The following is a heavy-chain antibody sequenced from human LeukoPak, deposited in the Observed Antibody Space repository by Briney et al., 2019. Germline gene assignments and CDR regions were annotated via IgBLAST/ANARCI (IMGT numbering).Heavy chain of an antibody. V-gene: IGHV3-30*09. D-gene: IGHD1-26*01. CDR3: ARTGVSGGYFYHGMDV. CDR2: ISYHGSNK. Sequence: GGSLRLSCAASGFTFGIYAMHWVRQAPGKGLEWVAAISYHGSNKYHADSVKGRFAISRDNSKNILYLQMNSLRVEDTAVYYCARTGVSGGYFYHGMDVWGQGTPVTVSS. J-gene: IGHJ6*02. CDR1: GFTFGIYA.